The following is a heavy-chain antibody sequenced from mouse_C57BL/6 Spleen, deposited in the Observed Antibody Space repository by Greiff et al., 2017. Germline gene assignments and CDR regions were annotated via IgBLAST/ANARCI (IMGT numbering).Heavy chain of an antibody. CDR1: GFTFTDYY. Sequence: EVHLVESGGGLVQPGGSLSLSCAASGFTFTDYYMSWVRQPPGKALEWLGFIRNKANGYTTEYSASVKGRFTISRDNSQSILYLQMNALRAEDSATYYCARVRLDAMDYWGQGTSVTVSS. CDR3: ARVRLDAMDY. CDR2: IRNKANGYTT. J-gene: IGHJ4*01. D-gene: IGHD1-1*01. V-gene: IGHV7-3*01.